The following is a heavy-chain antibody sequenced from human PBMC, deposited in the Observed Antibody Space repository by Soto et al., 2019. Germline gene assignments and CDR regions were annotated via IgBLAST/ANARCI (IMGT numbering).Heavy chain of an antibody. D-gene: IGHD2-15*01. Sequence: QVQLVESGGGVVQPERSLRLSCAASGFTFSRQAMHWVRQAPGRGLEWVAVIWYHGIDKYYADSVKGRFTISRDNSKNTVYLQMNSLRGEDTAGYYCAMGFLGLCTGGNCPLDYWGQGTLVTVSS. CDR3: AMGFLGLCTGGNCPLDY. CDR2: IWYHGIDK. J-gene: IGHJ4*02. V-gene: IGHV3-33*01. CDR1: GFTFSRQA.